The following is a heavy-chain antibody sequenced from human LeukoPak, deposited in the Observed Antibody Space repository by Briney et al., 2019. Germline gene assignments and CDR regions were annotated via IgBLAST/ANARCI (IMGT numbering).Heavy chain of an antibody. CDR3: ASCAGRDGSFDY. V-gene: IGHV3-53*01. J-gene: IGHJ4*02. CDR2: IYSGGST. Sequence: GGSLRLSCAASGFTFSSYWMNWARQAPGKGLEWVSVIYSGGSTYYADSVKGRFTISRDNSKNTLYLQMNSLRAEDTAVYYCASCAGRDGSFDYWGQGTLVTVSS. D-gene: IGHD5-24*01. CDR1: GFTFSSYW.